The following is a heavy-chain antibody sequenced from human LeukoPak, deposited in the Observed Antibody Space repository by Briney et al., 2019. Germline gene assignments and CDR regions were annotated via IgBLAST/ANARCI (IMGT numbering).Heavy chain of an antibody. CDR2: ISNNGGYT. V-gene: IGHV3-23*01. D-gene: IGHD2-15*01. Sequence: GGSLRLSCAASGFTFNDSYMSWIRQAPGKGLEWVSAISNNGGYTYYADSVQGRFTISRDNSKSTLCLQMNSLRAEDTAVYYCAKQLGYCSDGSCYFPYWGQGTLVTVSS. CDR1: GFTFNDSY. CDR3: AKQLGYCSDGSCYFPY. J-gene: IGHJ4*02.